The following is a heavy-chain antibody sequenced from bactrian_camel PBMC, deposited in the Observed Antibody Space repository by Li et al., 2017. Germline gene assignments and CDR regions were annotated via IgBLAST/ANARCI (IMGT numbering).Heavy chain of an antibody. CDR3: AAECGDYGLGTADNY. CDR2: IARDGST. Sequence: HVQLVESGGGSVQAGGSLRLSCTKSGYSYCRYEMAWYRQAPGKEREFVSKIARDGSTRYTDSVKGRFTISRSMVRNTLYLQMDDLQIDDTGLYTCAAECGDYGLGTADNYWGQGTQVTVS. J-gene: IGHJ4*01. D-gene: IGHD4*01. CDR1: GYSYCRYE. V-gene: IGHV3S53*01.